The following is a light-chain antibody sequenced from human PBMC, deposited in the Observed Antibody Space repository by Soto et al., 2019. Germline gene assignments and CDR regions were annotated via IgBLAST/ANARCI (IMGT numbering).Light chain of an antibody. J-gene: IGLJ1*01. CDR3: SSFTSSSTRV. V-gene: IGLV2-14*01. CDR1: SSDVGGYNY. CDR2: DVS. Sequence: QSALTQPASVSGSPGQSITISCTGTSSDVGGYNYVSWYQQHPGKAPKLMIDDVSNRPSGVSNRFSGSKSGNTASLTISGRQAEDEADYYCSSFTSSSTRVFGTGTNVTVL.